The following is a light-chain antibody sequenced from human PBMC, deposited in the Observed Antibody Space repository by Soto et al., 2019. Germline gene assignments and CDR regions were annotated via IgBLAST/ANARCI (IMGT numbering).Light chain of an antibody. CDR1: SSNIGAGYD. CDR2: ANT. Sequence: QSVLTQPPSVSGAPGQRVTISCTGSSSNIGAGYDVHWYQQLPGTAPKLLIYANTNRPSGVPDRFSGSKSGTSASLAITGLQAEDEVDYYCQSYDSSLSGYVFGTGTQLTVL. V-gene: IGLV1-40*01. J-gene: IGLJ1*01. CDR3: QSYDSSLSGYV.